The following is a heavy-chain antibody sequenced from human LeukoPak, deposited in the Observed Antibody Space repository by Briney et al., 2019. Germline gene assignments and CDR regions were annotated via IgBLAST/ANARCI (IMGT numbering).Heavy chain of an antibody. CDR1: GSSFTSYW. CDR3: ARHSGYCSSTSCQKNYFDY. J-gene: IGHJ4*02. Sequence: GESLKISSVGAGSSFTSYWIGCVRRLPGEGLEWRGIIYPGDSDTRYSPSFQSQVTISADKSISTAYLQWSSLNASDTAMYYCARHSGYCSSTSCQKNYFDYCGQGTLTTVSA. CDR2: IYPGDSDT. D-gene: IGHD2-2*01. V-gene: IGHV5-51*01.